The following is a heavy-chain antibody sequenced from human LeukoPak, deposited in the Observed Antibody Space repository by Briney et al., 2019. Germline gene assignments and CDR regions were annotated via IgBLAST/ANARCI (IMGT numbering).Heavy chain of an antibody. CDR1: GFTFSSYA. CDR2: ISGSGGST. V-gene: IGHV3-23*01. Sequence: PGGSLRLSCAASGFTFSSYAMSWVRQAPGKGLEWVSAISGSGGSTCYADSVKGRFTISRDNSKNTLYLQMNSLRAEDTAVYYCAKDAGASSWYPYYFDYWGQGTLVTVSS. CDR3: AKDAGASSWYPYYFDY. J-gene: IGHJ4*02. D-gene: IGHD6-13*01.